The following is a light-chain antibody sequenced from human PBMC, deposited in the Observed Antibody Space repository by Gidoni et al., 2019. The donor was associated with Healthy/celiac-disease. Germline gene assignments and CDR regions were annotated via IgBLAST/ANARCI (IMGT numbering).Light chain of an antibody. J-gene: IGLJ1*01. CDR2: GNS. V-gene: IGLV1-40*01. CDR3: QSDDSSLSGSGV. CDR1: SSNIGAGYD. Sequence: QSVLTQPPSVSGAPGPRVTISCTGSSSNIGAGYDVHWYQQLPGTAPKLLIYGNSNRPSGVPDRFSGSKSGTSASLAITGLQAEDEADYYCQSDDSSLSGSGVFGTGTKVTVL.